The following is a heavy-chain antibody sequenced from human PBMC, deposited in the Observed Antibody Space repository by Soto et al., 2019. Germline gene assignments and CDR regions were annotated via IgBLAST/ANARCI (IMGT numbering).Heavy chain of an antibody. J-gene: IGHJ6*03. D-gene: IGHD2-15*01. CDR3: ARGGYCSGGSCYSDYYFYYYMDV. Sequence: SETQSHTYTVSGGSIRSYYWSCIRQPPGKGLEWIGFIYYSGSTNYNPSLKSRVTISVDTSKNQFSLKLSSVTAADTAVYYCARGGYCSGGSCYSDYYFYYYMDVWGKGTTVTVSS. V-gene: IGHV4-59*08. CDR1: GGSIRSYY. CDR2: IYYSGST.